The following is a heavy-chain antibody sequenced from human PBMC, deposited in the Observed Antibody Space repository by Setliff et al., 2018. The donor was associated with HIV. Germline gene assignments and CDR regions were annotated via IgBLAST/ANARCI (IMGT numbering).Heavy chain of an antibody. CDR3: VGLLSPDYDLDY. D-gene: IGHD3-3*01. Sequence: ASVKVSCKTSGYNFIAYAINWVRQAPGQGFGWMGWINTDTGTPTYAQGFTGRFVFSLDTSVSTAYLQISSLKAADTAMYYCVGLLSPDYDLDYWGQGTLVTVSS. V-gene: IGHV7-4-1*02. CDR2: INTDTGTP. CDR1: GYNFIAYA. J-gene: IGHJ4*02.